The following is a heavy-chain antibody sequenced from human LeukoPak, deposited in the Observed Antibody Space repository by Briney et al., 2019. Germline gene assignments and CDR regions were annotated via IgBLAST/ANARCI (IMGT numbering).Heavy chain of an antibody. CDR3: AREMHYSNYDWFDP. CDR2: IIPIFGTA. D-gene: IGHD4-11*01. V-gene: IGHV1-69*13. J-gene: IGHJ5*02. Sequence: GASVKVSCKASGDTFSSYAISWVRQAPGQGLEWMGGIIPIFGTANYAQKFQGRVTITADESTSTAYMELSSLRSEDTAVYYCAREMHYSNYDWFDPWGQGTLVTVSS. CDR1: GDTFSSYA.